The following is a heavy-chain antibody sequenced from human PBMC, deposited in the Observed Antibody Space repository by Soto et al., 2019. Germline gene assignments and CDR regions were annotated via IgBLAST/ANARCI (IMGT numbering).Heavy chain of an antibody. Sequence: GGSLRLSCAASGFPFSSYAMSWVRQAPGKGLEWVSGISGGGDSRYFADSVRGRFTISKDNSKNTLYLQMNSLRAEDTAVYYCAVIPLLMVDETVDYWGQGNXVAVSS. CDR3: AVIPLLMVDETVDY. D-gene: IGHD3-16*02. V-gene: IGHV3-23*01. J-gene: IGHJ4*02. CDR1: GFPFSSYA. CDR2: ISGGGDSR.